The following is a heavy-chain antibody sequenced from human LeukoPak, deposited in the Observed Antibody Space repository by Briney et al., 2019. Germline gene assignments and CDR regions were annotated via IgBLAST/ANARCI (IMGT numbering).Heavy chain of an antibody. V-gene: IGHV1-69*05. D-gene: IGHD7-27*01. CDR3: ARAPGTNWGYDY. CDR1: GGTFSSYA. CDR2: IIPIFGTA. J-gene: IGHJ4*02. Sequence: SLKVSCKASGGTFSSYAISWVRQAPGQGLEWMAGIIPIFGTANYTQKFQGRLTITTDESTRRAYMELTSLRSEDTAVYYCARAPGTNWGYDYWGQGTLVTVSS.